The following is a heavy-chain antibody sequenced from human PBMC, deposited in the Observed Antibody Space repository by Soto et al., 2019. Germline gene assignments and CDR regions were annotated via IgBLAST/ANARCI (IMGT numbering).Heavy chain of an antibody. J-gene: IGHJ3*02. CDR3: ARGPAALRVHDAFDI. Sequence: GESLKISCXGSGYSFTSYWIGWVRQMPGKGLEWMGIIYPGDSDTRYSPSFQGQVTISADKSISTAYLQWSSLKASDTAMYYCARGPAALRVHDAFDIWGQGTMVTVSS. CDR1: GYSFTSYW. V-gene: IGHV5-51*01. D-gene: IGHD2-2*01. CDR2: IYPGDSDT.